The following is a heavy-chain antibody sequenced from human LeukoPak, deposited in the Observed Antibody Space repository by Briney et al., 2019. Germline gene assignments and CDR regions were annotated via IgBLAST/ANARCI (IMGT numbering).Heavy chain of an antibody. J-gene: IGHJ6*02. Sequence: SGGSLRLSCAASGFTFSNAWMSWVRQAPGKGLEWVSAISGSGGSTYYADSMKGRFTISRDNSKNTLYLQMNSLRAEDTAVYYCAKASPTYYYDSSGYLVGDYYYYGMDVWGQGTTVTVSS. CDR3: AKASPTYYYDSSGYLVGDYYYYGMDV. V-gene: IGHV3-23*01. CDR1: GFTFSNAW. D-gene: IGHD3-22*01. CDR2: ISGSGGST.